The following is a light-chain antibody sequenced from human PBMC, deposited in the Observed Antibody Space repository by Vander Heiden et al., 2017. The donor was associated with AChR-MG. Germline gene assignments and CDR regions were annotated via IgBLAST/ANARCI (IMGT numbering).Light chain of an antibody. CDR2: DNS. CDR3: QVWDYLSDHVV. CDR1: NLGSHS. Sequence: SSVLTQSPSVSVAPGQTARVTCVGNNLGSHSVHWYQPKPGQAPVLVVYDNSNRPSGIPERFSGYSSGNTATVTISRVGAGDEAEYYCQVWDYLSDHVVFGGGTKLTVL. V-gene: IGLV3-21*02. J-gene: IGLJ2*01.